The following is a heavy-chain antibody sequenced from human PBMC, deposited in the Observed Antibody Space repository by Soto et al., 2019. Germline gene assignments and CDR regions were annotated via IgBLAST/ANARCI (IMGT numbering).Heavy chain of an antibody. CDR3: ARDGYGASYGTFDY. CDR1: GYTFTSYG. J-gene: IGHJ4*02. V-gene: IGHV1-18*04. D-gene: IGHD2-15*01. Sequence: ASVKVSCKASGYTFTSYGISWVRQAPGQGLEWMGWISAYNGNTNYAQKLQGRVTMTTDTSTSTAYMELRSLSSDDTAVYYCARDGYGASYGTFDYWGQGTLVTVSS. CDR2: ISAYNGNT.